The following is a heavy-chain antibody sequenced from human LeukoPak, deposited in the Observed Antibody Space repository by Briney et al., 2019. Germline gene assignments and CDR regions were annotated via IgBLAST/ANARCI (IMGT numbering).Heavy chain of an antibody. D-gene: IGHD5-12*01. CDR3: ARVKSSGYGEYYFDY. Sequence: QPGGSLRLSCAASGFTFSSYRMHWVRQAPGKGLVWVSRINSDGSSTSYADSVKGRFTISRDNAKNTLYLQMNSLRAEDTAVYYCARVKSSGYGEYYFDYWGQGTLVTVSS. CDR2: INSDGSST. CDR1: GFTFSSYR. V-gene: IGHV3-74*01. J-gene: IGHJ4*02.